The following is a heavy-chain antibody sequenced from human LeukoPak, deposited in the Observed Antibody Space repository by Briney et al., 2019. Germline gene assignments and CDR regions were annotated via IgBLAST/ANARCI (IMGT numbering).Heavy chain of an antibody. J-gene: IGHJ4*02. V-gene: IGHV4-61*08. Sequence: PSETLSLTCTVSGASVSSSGYYWSWIRQPPGKGLEWIGYIYHSGSTNYNPSLKSRVTISVDTSKNHFSLKQTSMTAADTAVYYCGRETIAATGTSVFFDYWGQGTLVTVSS. CDR2: IYHSGST. CDR3: GRETIAATGTSVFFDY. D-gene: IGHD6-13*01. CDR1: GASVSSSGYY.